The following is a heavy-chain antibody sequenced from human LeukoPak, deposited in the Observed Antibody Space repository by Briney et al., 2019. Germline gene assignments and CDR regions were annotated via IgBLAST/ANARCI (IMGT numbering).Heavy chain of an antibody. CDR3: ARVEYYDSSGYNGY. D-gene: IGHD3-22*01. CDR2: IIPIFGTA. Sequence: SVKVSCKASGGTFSSYAISWVRQAPGQGLEWMGGIIPIFGTANYAQKFQGRVTITADESTSTAYMELSSLRSEDTAVYYCARVEYYDSSGYNGYWGQGTLVTVSS. V-gene: IGHV1-69*13. J-gene: IGHJ4*02. CDR1: GGTFSSYA.